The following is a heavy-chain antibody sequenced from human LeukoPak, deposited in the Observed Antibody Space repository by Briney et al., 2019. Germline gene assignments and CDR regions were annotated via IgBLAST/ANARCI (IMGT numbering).Heavy chain of an antibody. CDR2: VSTYTSDT. J-gene: IGHJ5*02. V-gene: IGHV1-18*01. Sequence: ASVKVSCKASGYRFSSNGISWARQAPGQGLEWVGGVSTYTSDTNYAPKFQGRVTMTKDTSTSTVYMELGSLRTDDTVVYYCALDNWNEFDPWGQGTLVTVSS. CDR1: GYRFSSNG. D-gene: IGHD1-20*01. CDR3: ALDNWNEFDP.